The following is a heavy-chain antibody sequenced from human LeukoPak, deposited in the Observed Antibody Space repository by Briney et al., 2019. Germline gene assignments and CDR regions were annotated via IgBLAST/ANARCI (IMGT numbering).Heavy chain of an antibody. V-gene: IGHV3-66*01. CDR2: IYNEGDT. D-gene: IGHD2-8*01. CDR3: ARDRNGCCLDY. CDR1: GVTGRSNY. J-gene: IGHJ4*02. Sequence: GGSLRLSCAASGVTGRSNYMNWVRQDPGKGLEWGAVIYNEGDTYYADSVKGRFTISRDNSNLYLQMNSLRAEDTAVYYCARDRNGCCLDYWGQGALVTVSS.